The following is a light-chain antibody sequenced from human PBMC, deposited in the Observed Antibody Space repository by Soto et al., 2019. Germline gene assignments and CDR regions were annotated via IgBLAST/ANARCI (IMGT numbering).Light chain of an antibody. CDR3: QQSNNYPWT. Sequence: DIQMTQSPSTRSASVGDRVTITSRVSQYIHNYLAWYQQKPGEAPKLLIYEAANLESGVPSRFSGSGTGTEFTLTISSLQPDDFATYYCQQSNNYPWTFGQGTRVEI. J-gene: IGKJ1*01. V-gene: IGKV1-5*03. CDR2: EAA. CDR1: QYIHNY.